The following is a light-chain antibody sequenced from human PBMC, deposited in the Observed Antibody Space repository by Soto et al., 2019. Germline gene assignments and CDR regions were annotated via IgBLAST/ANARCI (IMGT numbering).Light chain of an antibody. J-gene: IGKJ4*01. CDR2: DAS. CDR3: LQDYNYPLT. V-gene: IGKV1-5*01. Sequence: DTKITVSNSTLSGHVGDRVTMTCRASQTISSWLAWYQQKPGKAPKLLIYDASSLESGVPSRFSGRGSGTQFTLTISSLQPDDFATYYCLQDYNYPLTPGGG. CDR1: QTISSW.